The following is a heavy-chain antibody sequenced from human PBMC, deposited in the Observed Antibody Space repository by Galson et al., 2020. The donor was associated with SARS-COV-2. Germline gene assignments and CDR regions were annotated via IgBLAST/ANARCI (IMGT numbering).Heavy chain of an antibody. D-gene: IGHD3-22*01. CDR2: IYTDGRT. CDR1: GFTVSTNY. CDR3: ARVGDDTSGYYSPFDY. J-gene: IGHJ4*02. V-gene: IGHV3-53*01. Sequence: GGSLRLSCAVFGFTVSTNYMSWVRQAPGKGLEWVSVIYTDGRTYYANSVKGRFTISRDNFKNTLFLQMNSLRAEDMAVYYCARVGDDTSGYYSPFDYWGQGTLVTVSS.